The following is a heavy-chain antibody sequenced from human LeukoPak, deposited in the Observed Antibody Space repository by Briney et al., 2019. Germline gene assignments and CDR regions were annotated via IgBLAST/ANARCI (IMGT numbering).Heavy chain of an antibody. CDR3: AGRPAGSGFDTL. V-gene: IGHV4-34*01. D-gene: IGHD5-12*01. CDR2: INRSGST. J-gene: IGHJ4*02. CDR1: GGSFSDYY. Sequence: SETLSLTCAIYGGSFSDYYWSWIRQPPGKGLDWIGEINRSGSTNYNPSLRSRVTISVDTSKNQFSLKLTSVTAADTAVYYCAGRPAGSGFDTLWGQGTLVTVSS.